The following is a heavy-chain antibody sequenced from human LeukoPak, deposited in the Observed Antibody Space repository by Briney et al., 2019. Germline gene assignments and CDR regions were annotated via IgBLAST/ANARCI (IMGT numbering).Heavy chain of an antibody. J-gene: IGHJ4*02. CDR1: GYSISSGYY. CDR3: ARDPASGYSTKRYYFDY. D-gene: IGHD6-13*01. Sequence: PSETLSLTCTVSGYSISSGYYWGWIRQPPGKGLEWIGSIYHSGSTYYNPSLKSRVTISVDTSKNQFSLKLTSVTAADTAVYFCARDPASGYSTKRYYFDYWGQGTLVTVSS. CDR2: IYHSGST. V-gene: IGHV4-38-2*02.